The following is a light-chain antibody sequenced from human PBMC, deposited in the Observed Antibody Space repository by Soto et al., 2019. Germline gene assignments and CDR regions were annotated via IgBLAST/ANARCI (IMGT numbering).Light chain of an antibody. Sequence: EIVMTQSPATLSVSPGERATLSCRASQSVSSNLAWYQQKPGQAPRLLIYGASTRATGIPARFSGSGSGTELTLTIRSLQSEDFAVYYCQQYNNWPPWTFAQGTKVEIK. CDR2: GAS. J-gene: IGKJ1*01. V-gene: IGKV3-15*01. CDR3: QQYNNWPPWT. CDR1: QSVSSN.